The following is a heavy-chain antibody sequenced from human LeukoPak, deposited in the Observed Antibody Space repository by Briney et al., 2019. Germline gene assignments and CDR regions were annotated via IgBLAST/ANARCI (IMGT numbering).Heavy chain of an antibody. CDR3: ARALPYDFWSGYYPTYDAFDI. V-gene: IGHV3-21*01. J-gene: IGHJ3*02. Sequence: GGSLRLSCAASGFTFSSYSMNWVRQAPGKGLEWVSSISSSSSYIYYADSVKGLFTISRDNAKNSLYLQMNSLRAEDTAVYYCARALPYDFWSGYYPTYDAFDIWGQGTMVTVSS. CDR2: ISSSSSYI. D-gene: IGHD3-3*01. CDR1: GFTFSSYS.